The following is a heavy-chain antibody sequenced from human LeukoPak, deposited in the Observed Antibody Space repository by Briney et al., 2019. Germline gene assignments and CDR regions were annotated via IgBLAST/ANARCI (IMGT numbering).Heavy chain of an antibody. CDR2: IYYSGST. V-gene: IGHV4-59*01. D-gene: IGHD6-19*01. Sequence: KPSETLSLTCTVSGGSISSYYWSWIRQPPGKGLEWVGDIYYSGSTNYNPPLKSRVNISVDTSKNQFSLKLSSVTAADTAVYYCARGPRSIAVAGWAWFDYWGQGTLVTVSS. CDR1: GGSISSYY. CDR3: ARGPRSIAVAGWAWFDY. J-gene: IGHJ4*02.